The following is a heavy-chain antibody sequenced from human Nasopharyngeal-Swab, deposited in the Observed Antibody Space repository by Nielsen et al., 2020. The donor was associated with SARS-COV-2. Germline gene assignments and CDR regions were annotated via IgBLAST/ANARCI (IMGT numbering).Heavy chain of an antibody. Sequence: SVQVSCKASGGTFSSYAISWVRQAPGQGLEWMGGIIPILGIANYAQKFQGRVTITADKSTSTAYMELSSLRSEDTAVYYCASSDYVWGSYRYTGAYFDYWGQGTLVTVSS. CDR2: IIPILGIA. CDR1: GGTFSSYA. CDR3: ASSDYVWGSYRYTGAYFDY. J-gene: IGHJ4*02. V-gene: IGHV1-69*10. D-gene: IGHD3-16*02.